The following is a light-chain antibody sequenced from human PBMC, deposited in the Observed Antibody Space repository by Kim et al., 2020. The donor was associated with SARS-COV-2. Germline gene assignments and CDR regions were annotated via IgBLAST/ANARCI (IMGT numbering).Light chain of an antibody. V-gene: IGKV1-12*01. J-gene: IGKJ4*01. CDR3: QQANGAFA. Sequence: SASVGDRVTITCRASQGIGAWLVWYQQKPGKAPKRLIYAASTLESGVPARFSGSGSGTDFTLTISGLQSEDFATYYCQQANGAFAFGGGTKVDIK. CDR2: AAS. CDR1: QGIGAW.